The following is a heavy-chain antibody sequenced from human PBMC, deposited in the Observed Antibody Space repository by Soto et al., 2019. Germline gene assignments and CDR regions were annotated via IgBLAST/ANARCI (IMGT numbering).Heavy chain of an antibody. J-gene: IGHJ4*02. CDR3: VRDSHGDY. V-gene: IGHV3-74*01. CDR2: IDHDGPT. Sequence: EMQLVDSGGGLVQRGGSLRLSCAGSGFTISNYWMHWVRQAPGKGLEWVSRIDHDGPTDYADSVRGRFTISRDNAENTLYLQMNSLRPEDTAVYYCVRDSHGDYWGQGTLVTVSS. CDR1: GFTISNYW.